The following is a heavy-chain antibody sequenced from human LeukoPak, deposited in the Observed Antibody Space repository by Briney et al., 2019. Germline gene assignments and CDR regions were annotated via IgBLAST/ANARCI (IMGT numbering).Heavy chain of an antibody. V-gene: IGHV3-33*01. Sequence: GMSLSLSCAASGFSFSTYGMHWVRQAPGKGLEWVGIVWYDGSQKYYADSVKGRFTISRDNSKNTLYLQMDSLRAEDTAVYYCAGGPGGAAVPTIKFDSWGQGTLVTVSS. CDR1: GFSFSTYG. CDR3: AGGPGGAAVPTIKFDS. D-gene: IGHD6-19*01. CDR2: VWYDGSQK. J-gene: IGHJ4*02.